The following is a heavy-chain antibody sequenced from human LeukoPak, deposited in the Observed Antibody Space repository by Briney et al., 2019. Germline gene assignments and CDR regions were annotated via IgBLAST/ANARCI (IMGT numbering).Heavy chain of an antibody. V-gene: IGHV4-61*02. CDR1: GGSISSGSYY. CDR2: IYTSGST. J-gene: IGHJ6*03. CDR3: ARGTTPPGYYYYYMDV. D-gene: IGHD1-14*01. Sequence: SQTLSLTCTVSGGSISSGSYYWSWIRQPAGKGLERIVRIYTSGSTNYNPSLKSRVTISVDTSKNQFSLKLSSVTAADTAVYYCARGTTPPGYYYYYMDVWGKGTTVTVSS.